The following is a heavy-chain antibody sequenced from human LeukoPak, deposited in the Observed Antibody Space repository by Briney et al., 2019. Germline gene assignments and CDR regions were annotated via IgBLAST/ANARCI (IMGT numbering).Heavy chain of an antibody. CDR3: ARDLTKIVYGMDV. D-gene: IGHD3-16*02. J-gene: IGHJ6*02. Sequence: SVKVSCKASGGSFSSYSINWVRQAPGQGLEWMGRIIPILGVDLYAQKFQGRVTMTRDTSTSTVYMELSSLRSEDTAVYYCARDLTKIVYGMDVWGQGTTVTVSS. CDR1: GGSFSSYS. CDR2: IIPILGVD. V-gene: IGHV1-69*04.